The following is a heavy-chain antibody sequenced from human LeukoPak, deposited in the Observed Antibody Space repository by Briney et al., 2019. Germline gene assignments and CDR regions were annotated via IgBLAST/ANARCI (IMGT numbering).Heavy chain of an antibody. CDR2: IRSKANSYAI. Sequence: PGGSLRLSCAASGFTFSGSAMHWVRQASGKGLEWVGRIRSKANSYAIAYAASVKGRFTISRDDSKNTAYLQMNSLKTEDTAVYYCTRTYYDILTGYYYFDYWGQGTLVTVSS. V-gene: IGHV3-73*01. J-gene: IGHJ4*02. CDR1: GFTFSGSA. D-gene: IGHD3-9*01. CDR3: TRTYYDILTGYYYFDY.